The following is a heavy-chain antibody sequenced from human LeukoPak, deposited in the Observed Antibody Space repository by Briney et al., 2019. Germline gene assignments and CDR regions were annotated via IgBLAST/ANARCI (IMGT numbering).Heavy chain of an antibody. V-gene: IGHV3-23*01. CDR1: GFTFSSYD. J-gene: IGHJ5*01. CDR2: ISGSGGTT. CDR3: ARVPDSSGYFYELDS. D-gene: IGHD3-22*01. Sequence: PGGSLRLSCAASGFTFSSYDMTWVRQAPGRGLEWVSAISGSGGTTYYAASVKGRFTISRDNSKNTLYVQMNSLRAEDTAAYFCARVPDSSGYFYELDSWGQGTLVTVSS.